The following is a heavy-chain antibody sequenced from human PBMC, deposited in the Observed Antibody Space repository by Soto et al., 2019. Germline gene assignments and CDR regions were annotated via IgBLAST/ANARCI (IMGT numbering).Heavy chain of an antibody. J-gene: IGHJ4*02. CDR1: GGSIRNGDYY. CDR2: VYYSGTT. CDR3: VTVNLVGAAYYFDY. V-gene: IGHV4-30-4*01. D-gene: IGHD1-26*01. Sequence: LSLTCTVSGGSIRNGDYYWGWIRQPPGKGLEWIGYVYYSGTTYSPPSLNSRVSISVATSENQFSLRLTSVTAADTAVYYCVTVNLVGAAYYFDYWGLGTLVTVSS.